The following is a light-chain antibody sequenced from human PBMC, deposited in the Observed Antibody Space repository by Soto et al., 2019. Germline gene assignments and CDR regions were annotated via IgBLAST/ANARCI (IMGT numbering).Light chain of an antibody. V-gene: IGLV4-60*02. CDR3: ETWHSNTRV. CDR2: LEGSASY. Sequence: QPVLTQSSSASASLGSSVKLTCTLSSGHSSYIIAWHQQQPGKAPRYLMKLEGSASYNKGSGVPDRFSGSSSGADRYLTISNLQCEDGANYYCETWHSNTRVFGGGTKVTVL. J-gene: IGLJ2*01. CDR1: SGHSSYI.